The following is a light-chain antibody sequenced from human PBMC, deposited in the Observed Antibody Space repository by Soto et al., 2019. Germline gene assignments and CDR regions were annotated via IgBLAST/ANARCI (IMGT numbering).Light chain of an antibody. CDR2: RDS. V-gene: IGLV3-9*01. CDR1: NIGSKN. J-gene: IGLJ1*01. Sequence: SYELTQPLSVSVAVGQTARITCGGNNIGSKNVHWYQQKRGQAPVLVMYRDSNRPSGIPERFSGSNSGNTATLTISRAQAGDEADYYCQVWDSSTSSYVFGTGTKLTVL. CDR3: QVWDSSTSSYV.